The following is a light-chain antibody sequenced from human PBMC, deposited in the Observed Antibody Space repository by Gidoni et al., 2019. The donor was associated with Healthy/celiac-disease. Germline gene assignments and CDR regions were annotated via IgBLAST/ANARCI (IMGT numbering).Light chain of an antibody. J-gene: IGKJ2*01. Sequence: DIQMTQSPSSLSASVGDRVTITCRASQSISSYLNWYQQKPGKAPKLLIYAASSLQSGVPSRFSGSGYGTDFTLTISRLQPEEFATYYCRQSYNTPYTFGQGTKLEIK. CDR1: QSISSY. CDR2: AAS. V-gene: IGKV1-39*01. CDR3: RQSYNTPYT.